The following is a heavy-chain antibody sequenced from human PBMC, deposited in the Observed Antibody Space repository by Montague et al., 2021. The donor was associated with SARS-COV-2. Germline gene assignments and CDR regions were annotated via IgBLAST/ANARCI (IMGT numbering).Heavy chain of an antibody. CDR3: VRERECSGGSCYGPDDDAFDI. CDR1: GGSFNGYY. J-gene: IGHJ3*02. D-gene: IGHD2-15*01. Sequence: SETLSFTCAVYGGSFNGYYWNWIRQPPGKGLEWIGEISDIGSTTYNPSLESRLTTSVDRSKNQFSLRLTSVTAADTAVYYCVRERECSGGSCYGPDDDAFDIWGQGTVVTVSS. V-gene: IGHV4-34*01. CDR2: ISDIGST.